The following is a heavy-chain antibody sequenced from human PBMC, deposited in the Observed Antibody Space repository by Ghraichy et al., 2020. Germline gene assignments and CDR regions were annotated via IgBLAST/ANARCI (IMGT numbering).Heavy chain of an antibody. D-gene: IGHD3-10*01. J-gene: IGHJ6*02. V-gene: IGHV3-11*06. CDR3: ARGLHGEEHGMDV. CDR1: GFTFSDYY. CDR2: ISSTSSYT. Sequence: GGSLRLSCAASGFTFSDYYMSWIRQAPGKWLEWVSYISSTSSYTNYADSVQGRFTISRDNAKNSLYLQMNSLRAEDTAVYYCARGLHGEEHGMDVWGQGTTVTVSS.